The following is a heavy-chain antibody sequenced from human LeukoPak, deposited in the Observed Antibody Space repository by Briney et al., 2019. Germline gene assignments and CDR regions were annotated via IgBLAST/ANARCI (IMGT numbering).Heavy chain of an antibody. D-gene: IGHD3-22*01. CDR2: IYPGDSDT. CDR1: GYSFTSYW. J-gene: IGHJ4*02. Sequence: GESLKISCKGSGYSFTSYWIGWVRQMPGKGLGWMGIIYPGDSDTRYSPSFQGQVTISADKSISTAYLQWSSLKASDTAMYYCARRTKVVVNGLWVXYFDYWGQGTLVTVSS. V-gene: IGHV5-51*01. CDR3: ARRTKVVVNGLWVXYFDY.